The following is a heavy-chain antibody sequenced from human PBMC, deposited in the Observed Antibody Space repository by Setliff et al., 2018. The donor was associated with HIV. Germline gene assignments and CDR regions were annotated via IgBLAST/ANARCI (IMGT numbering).Heavy chain of an antibody. V-gene: IGHV4-34*01. CDR3: ARETMYDSRGYLSHYFDY. CDR1: GGSFSGYY. J-gene: IGHJ4*02. CDR2: INHSGST. D-gene: IGHD3-22*01. Sequence: SETLSLTCAVYGGSFSGYYWSWIRQPPGKGLEWIGEINHSGSTNYNPSLKSRVTISRDNSKNTLFLQMNSLRVEDTAVYYCARETMYDSRGYLSHYFDYWGQGTPVTVSS.